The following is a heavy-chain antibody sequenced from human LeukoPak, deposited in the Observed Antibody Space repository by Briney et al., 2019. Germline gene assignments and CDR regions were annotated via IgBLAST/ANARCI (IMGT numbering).Heavy chain of an antibody. V-gene: IGHV1-2*02. CDR1: GYTFTGYY. J-gene: IGHJ4*02. Sequence: ASVKVSCKASGYTFTGYYMHWVRQAPGQGLEWMGWINTNSGGTNYAQKFQGRVAMTRDTSISTAYMELSRLRSDDTAVYYCARAGYGSGSSPHFDYWGQGTLVTVSS. CDR2: INTNSGGT. D-gene: IGHD3-10*01. CDR3: ARAGYGSGSSPHFDY.